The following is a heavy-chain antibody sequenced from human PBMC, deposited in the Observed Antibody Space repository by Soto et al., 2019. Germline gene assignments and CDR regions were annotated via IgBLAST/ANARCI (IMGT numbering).Heavy chain of an antibody. D-gene: IGHD6-13*01. CDR2: INPSGGST. V-gene: IGHV1-46*01. J-gene: IGHJ6*02. Sequence: ASVKVSCKASGYTLTSYYMHWVRQAPGQGLEWMGIINPSGGSTSYAQKFQGRVTMTRDTSTSTVYMELSSLRSEDTAVYYCARERQQLGNYYYYGMDVWGQGTTVTVSS. CDR3: ARERQQLGNYYYYGMDV. CDR1: GYTLTSYY.